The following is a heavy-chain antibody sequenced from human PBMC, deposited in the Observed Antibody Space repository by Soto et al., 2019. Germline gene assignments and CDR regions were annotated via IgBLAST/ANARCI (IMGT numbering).Heavy chain of an antibody. J-gene: IGHJ3*02. V-gene: IGHV4-34*01. CDR1: GGSFSGYY. CDR3: ATDYGDIDAFDI. D-gene: IGHD4-17*01. Sequence: QVQLQQWGAGLLKPSETLSLTCAVYGGSFSGYYWSWIRQPPGKGLEWIGEINHSGSTNYNPSLKSRLTISVDTSKNQFSLKLSSVTAADTAVYYCATDYGDIDAFDIWGQGTMVTVSS. CDR2: INHSGST.